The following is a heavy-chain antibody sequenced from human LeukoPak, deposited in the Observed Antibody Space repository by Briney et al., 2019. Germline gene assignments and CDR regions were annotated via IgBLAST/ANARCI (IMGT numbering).Heavy chain of an antibody. V-gene: IGHV3-43*02. CDR2: ISGDGGST. Sequence: PGGSLRLSCAASGFTFDDYAMHWVRQAPGKGLEWVPLISGDGGSTYYADSVKGRFTISRDNSKNSLYLQMNRLRTEDTALYYCAKVPCGGDCYPEEYYFDYWGQGTLVTVSS. CDR1: GFTFDDYA. J-gene: IGHJ4*02. D-gene: IGHD2-21*02. CDR3: AKVPCGGDCYPEEYYFDY.